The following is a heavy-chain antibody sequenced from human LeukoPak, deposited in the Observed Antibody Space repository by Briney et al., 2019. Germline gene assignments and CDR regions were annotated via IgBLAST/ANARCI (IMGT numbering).Heavy chain of an antibody. D-gene: IGHD3-9*01. J-gene: IGHJ4*02. CDR1: GFTFSSYS. Sequence: GGSLRLSCAASGFTFSSYSMNWVRQAPGKGLEWVSSISSSGSTIYYADSVKGRFTISRDNAKNSLYLQMNSLRAEDTAVYYCAKEGNYDILTGYYSDYWGQGTLVTVSS. CDR3: AKEGNYDILTGYYSDY. CDR2: ISSSGSTI. V-gene: IGHV3-48*04.